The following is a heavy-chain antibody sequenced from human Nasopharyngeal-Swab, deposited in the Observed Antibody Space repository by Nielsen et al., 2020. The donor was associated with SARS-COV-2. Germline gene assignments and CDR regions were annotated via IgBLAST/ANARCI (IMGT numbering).Heavy chain of an antibody. J-gene: IGHJ5*02. D-gene: IGHD5-18*01. CDR3: ANTAMVISWFDP. CDR1: GGTFSSYA. CDR2: IIPIFGAA. V-gene: IGHV1-69*13. Sequence: SVKVSCKASGGTFSSYAISWVRQAPGQGLEWMGGIIPIFGAANYAQKFQGRVTITADESTSTAYMELSSLRSEDTAVYYCANTAMVISWFDPWGQGTLVTVSS.